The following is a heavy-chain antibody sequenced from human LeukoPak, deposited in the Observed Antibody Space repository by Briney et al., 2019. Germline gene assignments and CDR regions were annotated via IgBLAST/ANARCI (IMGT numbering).Heavy chain of an antibody. J-gene: IGHJ4*02. CDR1: GFTFSSYG. CDR3: ATHYDSSGYHFDY. CDR2: ISGSGGST. Sequence: GGSLRLSCAASGFTFSSYGMHWVRQAPGKGLEWVSAISGSGGSTYYADSVKGRFTISRDNSKNTLYLQMNSLRAEDTAVYYCATHYDSSGYHFDYWGQGTLVTVSS. V-gene: IGHV3-23*01. D-gene: IGHD3-22*01.